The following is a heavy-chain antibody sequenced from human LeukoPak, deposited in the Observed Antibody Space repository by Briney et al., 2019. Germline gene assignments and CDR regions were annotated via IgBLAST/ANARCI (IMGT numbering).Heavy chain of an antibody. V-gene: IGHV3-21*01. J-gene: IGHJ4*02. CDR2: ISSSSSYI. Sequence: GGSLRLSCAASGFTFSSYSMNWVRQAPGKGLEWVSSISSSSSYIYYADSVKGRFTISRDNAKNSLYLQMNSLRAEDTAVYYCARDGEWLHPMDYWGQGTLVTVSS. D-gene: IGHD5-12*01. CDR3: ARDGEWLHPMDY. CDR1: GFTFSSYS.